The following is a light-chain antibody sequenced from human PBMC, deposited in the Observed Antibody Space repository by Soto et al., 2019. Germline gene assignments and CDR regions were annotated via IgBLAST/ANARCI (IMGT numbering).Light chain of an antibody. J-gene: IGKJ1*01. CDR3: QQYNSYPWT. CDR1: QSISSW. V-gene: IGKV1-5*01. Sequence: GDRVTITCRASQSISSWLAWYQQKPGKAPELLIYDASSLESGVPSRFSGSGSGTEFTLTISSLQPDDFATYYCQQYNSYPWTFGQGTKVDIK. CDR2: DAS.